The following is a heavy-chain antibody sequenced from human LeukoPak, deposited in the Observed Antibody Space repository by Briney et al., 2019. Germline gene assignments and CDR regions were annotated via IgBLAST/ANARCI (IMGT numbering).Heavy chain of an antibody. V-gene: IGHV4-4*07. CDR3: ARDRGIAAAYNWFDP. D-gene: IGHD6-13*01. J-gene: IGHJ5*02. CDR1: GGSISRYY. Sequence: SETLSLTCIVSGGSISRYYWSWIRQPAGKGLEWIGRIYTSGSTNYNPSLKSRVTMSVDTSKNQFSLKLSSVTAADTAVYYCARDRGIAAAYNWFDPWGQGTLVTVSS. CDR2: IYTSGST.